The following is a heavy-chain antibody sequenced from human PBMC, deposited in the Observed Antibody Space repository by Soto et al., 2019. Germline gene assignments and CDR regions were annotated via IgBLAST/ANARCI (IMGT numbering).Heavy chain of an antibody. Sequence: EVQLVESGGGLVQPGGSQRLSCEGSGFTFSSYWMHWVHQAPGKGLVWVSRINRYGSSTSYADSVKGRFTISRDNAKNTLYLQMNSLRAEDTAVYYCARGGDSSYYDSSGYPAAFDIWGQGTMVTVSS. CDR1: GFTFSSYW. CDR2: INRYGSST. V-gene: IGHV3-74*01. J-gene: IGHJ3*02. D-gene: IGHD3-22*01. CDR3: ARGGDSSYYDSSGYPAAFDI.